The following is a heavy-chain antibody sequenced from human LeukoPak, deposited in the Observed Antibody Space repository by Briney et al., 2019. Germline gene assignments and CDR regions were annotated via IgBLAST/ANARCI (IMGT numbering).Heavy chain of an antibody. V-gene: IGHV1-2*02. CDR1: GYTFTDYY. J-gene: IGHJ4*02. CDR3: ARGEGYSGSYRADY. Sequence: AAVKVSCKASGYTFTDYYMHWVRQAPGQELEWMGWINPNSGGTNYAQKFQGRVTMTRDTSISTAYMELNRLRSDDTALYYCARGEGYSGSYRADYWGQGTLVTVSS. CDR2: INPNSGGT. D-gene: IGHD1-26*01.